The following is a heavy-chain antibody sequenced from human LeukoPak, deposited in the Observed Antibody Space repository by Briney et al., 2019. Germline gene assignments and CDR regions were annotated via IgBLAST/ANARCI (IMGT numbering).Heavy chain of an antibody. J-gene: IGHJ3*02. D-gene: IGHD3-16*02. V-gene: IGHV1-69*04. CDR2: IIPTLDVA. Sequence: SVKVSCKASGDNFNSYVFTWVRQAPGQGLEWMGRIIPTLDVANFAQKFKGRVSITADKSTNTAHLELSNLRSEDTAVYYCTREGVYSPDPTSYHRLPFDIWGKGTVVIVSS. CDR3: TREGVYSPDPTSYHRLPFDI. CDR1: GDNFNSYV.